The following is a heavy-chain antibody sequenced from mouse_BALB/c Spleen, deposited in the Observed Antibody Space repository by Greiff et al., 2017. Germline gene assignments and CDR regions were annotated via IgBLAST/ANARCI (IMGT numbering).Heavy chain of an antibody. D-gene: IGHD2-4*01. Sequence: EVQGVESGGGLVKPGGSLKLSCAASGFTFSDYYMYWVRQTPEKRLEWVATISDGGSYTYYPDSVKGRFTISRDNAKNNLYLQMSSLRSEDTAMYYCARRGITPYFDYWGQGTTLTVSS. CDR3: ARRGITPYFDY. V-gene: IGHV5-4*02. CDR1: GFTFSDYY. CDR2: ISDGGSYT. J-gene: IGHJ2*01.